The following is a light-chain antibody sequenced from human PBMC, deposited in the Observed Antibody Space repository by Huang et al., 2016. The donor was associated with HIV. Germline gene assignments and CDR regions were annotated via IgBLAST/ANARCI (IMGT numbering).Light chain of an antibody. CDR2: GAS. Sequence: EIVLTQSPGTLSLSPGERATLSCRASQSVSSSYLAWDQQKPGQAPRRLIYGASSRATGIPDRFSGSGSGTDFTLTISRLEPEDVAVYYCQQYGSSPYTFGQGTKLEIK. J-gene: IGKJ2*01. CDR3: QQYGSSPYT. CDR1: QSVSSSY. V-gene: IGKV3-20*01.